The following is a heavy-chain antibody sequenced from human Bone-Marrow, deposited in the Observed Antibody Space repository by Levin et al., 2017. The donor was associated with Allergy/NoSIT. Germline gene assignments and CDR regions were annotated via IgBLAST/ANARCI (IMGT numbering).Heavy chain of an antibody. J-gene: IGHJ6*02. V-gene: IGHV3-21*04. CDR1: GFTFNIYD. D-gene: IGHD2-2*03. CDR3: VRSQVRNGWSYYYYGMDV. Sequence: GESLKISCTASGFTFNIYDMSWVRQAPRRGLEWVSSPSGRSDYTYYADSVKGRFTISRDNSKNPLYLQMKNLRADDTAVYYCVRSQVRNGWSYYYYGMDVWGRGTTVTVSS. CDR2: PSGRSDYT.